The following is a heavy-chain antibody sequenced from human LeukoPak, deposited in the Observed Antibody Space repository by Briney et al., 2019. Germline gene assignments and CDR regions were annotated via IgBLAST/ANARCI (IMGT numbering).Heavy chain of an antibody. CDR1: GFTFSNYA. Sequence: GGSLTLSCTASGFTFSNYAMSWIRQPPGKGLEWVSAISSSGRTTYYADSVKGRFTISRDNAKNTLYLQSNSLRAEDTAVYYCAKYDVKTLSNWGQGTLVTVSS. CDR3: AKYDVKTLSN. D-gene: IGHD1-1*01. CDR2: ISSSGRTT. J-gene: IGHJ4*02. V-gene: IGHV3-23*01.